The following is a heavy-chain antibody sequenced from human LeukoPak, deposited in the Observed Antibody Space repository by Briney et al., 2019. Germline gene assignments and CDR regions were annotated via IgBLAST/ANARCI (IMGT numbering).Heavy chain of an antibody. CDR1: GFTFSSYG. CDR2: ISYDGSNK. CDR3: ARHSAGLTTYYYDSSGYYPGAFDI. Sequence: GGSLRLSCAASGFTFSSYGMHWVRQAPGKGLEWVAVISYDGSNKYYADSVKGRFTISRDNSKNTPYLQMNSLRAEDTAVYYCARHSAGLTTYYYDSSGYYPGAFDIWGQGTMVTVSS. V-gene: IGHV3-30*03. D-gene: IGHD3-22*01. J-gene: IGHJ3*02.